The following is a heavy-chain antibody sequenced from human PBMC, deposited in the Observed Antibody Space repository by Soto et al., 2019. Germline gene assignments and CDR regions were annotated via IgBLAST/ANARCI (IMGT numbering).Heavy chain of an antibody. J-gene: IGHJ5*02. CDR1: GYTLTELS. V-gene: IGHV1-24*01. Sequence: ASVKVSCKVSGYTLTELSMHWVRQAPGKGLEWMGGFDPEDGETIYAQKLQGRVTMTEDTSTDTAYMELSSLRSEDTAVYYCATLVVTASIISSWFDPWGQLNLVTDSS. CDR2: FDPEDGET. D-gene: IGHD2-2*01. CDR3: ATLVVTASIISSWFDP.